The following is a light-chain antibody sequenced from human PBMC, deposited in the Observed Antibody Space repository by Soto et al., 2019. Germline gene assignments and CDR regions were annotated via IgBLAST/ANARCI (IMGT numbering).Light chain of an antibody. CDR2: GAS. CDR3: QQYGRSRT. J-gene: IGKJ1*01. CDR1: QSVNSNY. Sequence: EIVLTQSPGTLSLSPGERATLSCRASQSVNSNYLAWYQQKPGQAPRLLIYGASSRATGIPDRFSGSGSGTDFTLTISRLEPDDFAVYYCQQYGRSRTFGQGTKVEIK. V-gene: IGKV3-20*01.